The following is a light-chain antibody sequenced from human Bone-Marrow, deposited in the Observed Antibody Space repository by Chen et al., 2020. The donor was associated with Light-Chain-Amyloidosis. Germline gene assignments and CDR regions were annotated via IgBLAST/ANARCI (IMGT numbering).Light chain of an antibody. V-gene: IGLV2-14*03. J-gene: IGLJ3*02. CDR2: DVS. CDR1: SSDVGGYNY. Sequence: QSALTQPASVSGSPGQSITISCTGTSSDVGGYNYVSWYQQHPGTAPKLVTFDVSYRPSGISNRFSGSKSGNTASLTISGLQAEDEADYYCSSYTRSSTWLFGGGTRLTVL. CDR3: SSYTRSSTWL.